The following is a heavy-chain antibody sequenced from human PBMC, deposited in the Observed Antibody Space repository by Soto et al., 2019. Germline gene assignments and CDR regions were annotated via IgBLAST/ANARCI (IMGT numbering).Heavy chain of an antibody. D-gene: IGHD3-3*01. Sequence: GASVKVSCKASGYTFTSYAMHWVRQAPGQRLEWMGWIDAGNGNTKYSQKFQGRVTITRDTSASTAYMELSSLRSEDTAVYYCASGYDFWSGGAYMDVWGKGTTVTVSS. J-gene: IGHJ6*03. CDR2: IDAGNGNT. V-gene: IGHV1-3*01. CDR1: GYTFTSYA. CDR3: ASGYDFWSGGAYMDV.